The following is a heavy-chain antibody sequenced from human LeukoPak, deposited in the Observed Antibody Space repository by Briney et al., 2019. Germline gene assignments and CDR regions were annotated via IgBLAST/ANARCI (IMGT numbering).Heavy chain of an antibody. Sequence: GWSLPLYCASSGLPVHANYMNWVRHSTGKGLEWLSIIYSGGSTDYADSVKGRFTISKDNSKNTVFLQMNSLRAEDAAMYYCASLYCSRGSCAFDVRGQGTLVTVSP. V-gene: IGHV3-66*01. CDR1: GLPVHANY. CDR2: IYSGGST. D-gene: IGHD2-15*01. CDR3: ASLYCSRGSCAFDV. J-gene: IGHJ5*02.